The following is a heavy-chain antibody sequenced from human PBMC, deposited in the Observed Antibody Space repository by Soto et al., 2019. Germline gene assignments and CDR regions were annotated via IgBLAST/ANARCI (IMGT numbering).Heavy chain of an antibody. CDR2: ISSSGDST. D-gene: IGHD5-18*01. CDR3: AKSDTALSYGFDP. CDR1: GSTLAGMP. V-gene: IGHV3-23*01. J-gene: IGHJ5*02. Sequence: EVQLLESGGGLVQPGGPRGSPCEAPGSTLAGMPLFGSPKPPGKGLGWVPTISSSGDSTYYADSVKGRFTVSRDNSMNTLYMQMNSLRAEDTAVYYCAKSDTALSYGFDPWGQGTLVTVSS.